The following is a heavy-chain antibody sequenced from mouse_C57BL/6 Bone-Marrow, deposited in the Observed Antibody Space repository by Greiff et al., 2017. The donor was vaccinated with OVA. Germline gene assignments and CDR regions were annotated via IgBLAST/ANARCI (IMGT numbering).Heavy chain of an antibody. J-gene: IGHJ4*01. D-gene: IGHD2-3*01. CDR1: GFTFSSYA. CDR2: ISSGGDYI. CDR3: TRDGYYAMDY. Sequence: EVKLLESGEGLVKPGGSLKLSCAASGFTFSSYAMYWVRQTPEKRLEWVAYISSGGDYIYYADNVKGRFTLSRDNARNTLYLLISSLKSEDTTMYYCTRDGYYAMDYWGQGTSVTVSS. V-gene: IGHV5-9-1*02.